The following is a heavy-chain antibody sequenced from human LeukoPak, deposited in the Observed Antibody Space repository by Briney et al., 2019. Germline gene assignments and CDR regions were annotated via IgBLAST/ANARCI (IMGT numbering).Heavy chain of an antibody. CDR2: INSDGGST. D-gene: IGHD2-2*01. CDR3: ARGCSSTSCSGDY. CDR1: GFTFSSYW. J-gene: IGHJ4*02. Sequence: PGRSLRLSCEASGFTFSSYWMHWVRQAPGKGLVWVSRINSDGGSTAYADSVKGRFTISRDNAKNTLYLQMNSLRAEDTAVYYCARGCSSTSCSGDYWGQGTLVAVSS. V-gene: IGHV3-74*01.